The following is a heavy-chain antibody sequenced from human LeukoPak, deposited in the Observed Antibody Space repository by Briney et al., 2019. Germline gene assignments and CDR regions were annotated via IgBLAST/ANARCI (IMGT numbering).Heavy chain of an antibody. J-gene: IGHJ4*02. CDR1: GFTFSSYA. CDR3: AKGTLWPVVGLFDY. Sequence: GGSLRLSCAASGFTFSSYAMSWVRQAPGKGLEGVSAISGSGGSTYYADSVKGRFTISRDNSKNTLYLQMNSLRAEDTAVYYCAKGTLWPVVGLFDYWGQGTLVTVSS. V-gene: IGHV3-23*01. CDR2: ISGSGGST. D-gene: IGHD2-21*01.